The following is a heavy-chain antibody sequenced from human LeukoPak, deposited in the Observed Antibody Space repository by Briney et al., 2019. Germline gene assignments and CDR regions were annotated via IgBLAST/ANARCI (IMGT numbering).Heavy chain of an antibody. CDR3: ARHLKGGYSYGGDY. J-gene: IGHJ4*02. CDR2: MNPNSGNT. CDR1: GYTFTSYD. V-gene: IGHV1-8*01. D-gene: IGHD5-18*01. Sequence: ASVKVSCKASGYTFTSYDINWVRQATGQGLEWMGWMNPNSGNTGYAQKFQGRATMTRNTSISTAYMELSSLRSEDTAVYYCARHLKGGYSYGGDYWGQGTLVTVSS.